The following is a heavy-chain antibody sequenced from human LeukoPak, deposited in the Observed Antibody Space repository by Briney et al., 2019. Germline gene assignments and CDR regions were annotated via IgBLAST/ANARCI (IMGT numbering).Heavy chain of an antibody. CDR2: IKQDGSEK. Sequence: GGSLRLSCAASGFTFSNYWLTWVRQAPGQGLEWVANIKQDGSEKHYVDSVKRRFTISRDNAKNSLYLQMNSLRAEDTAVYYCARDRQIADWGQGTLVTVSS. J-gene: IGHJ4*02. CDR3: ARDRQIAD. CDR1: GFTFSNYW. V-gene: IGHV3-7*01.